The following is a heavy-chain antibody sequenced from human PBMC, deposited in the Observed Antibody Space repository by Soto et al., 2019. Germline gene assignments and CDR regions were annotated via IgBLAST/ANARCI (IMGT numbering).Heavy chain of an antibody. Sequence: GASVKVSCKASGGAFSSYAISWVRQAPGQGLEWRGGIIPIFGTANYAQKFQGRVTITADESTSTAYMELSSLRSEDTAVYYCARVGGPFDYWGQGTLVTLSS. V-gene: IGHV1-69*13. CDR3: ARVGGPFDY. D-gene: IGHD1-26*01. CDR1: GGAFSSYA. J-gene: IGHJ4*02. CDR2: IIPIFGTA.